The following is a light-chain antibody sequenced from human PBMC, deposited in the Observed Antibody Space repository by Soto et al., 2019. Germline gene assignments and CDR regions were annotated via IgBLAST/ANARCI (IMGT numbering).Light chain of an antibody. CDR3: SSYSSSGTLFV. CDR2: EVT. V-gene: IGLV2-14*01. CDR1: SSDVGGYKY. Sequence: QSVLTQPASVSGSPGQSITISCTGTSSDVGGYKYVSWYQQHPDKAPKLLIYEVTTRPSGVSTRFSGSKSGNTASLTISGLQAEDEADYHCSSYSSSGTLFVFGTGTKVTVL. J-gene: IGLJ1*01.